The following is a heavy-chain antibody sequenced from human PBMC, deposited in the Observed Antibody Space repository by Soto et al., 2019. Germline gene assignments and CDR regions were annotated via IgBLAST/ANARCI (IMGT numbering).Heavy chain of an antibody. CDR2: MNPNSGNT. D-gene: IGHD4-17*01. CDR3: ARGHTATTYFDV. CDR1: GYTFTSYD. Sequence: QVQLVQSGAEVRKPGASVKVSCKASGYTFTSYDINWVRQASGQGLEWMGWMNPNSGNTGSAQRSQGRLNLPRQTSINTAYMELTSLTSEDADVYDCARGHTATTYFDVWGRGTLV. J-gene: IGHJ2*01. V-gene: IGHV1-8*01.